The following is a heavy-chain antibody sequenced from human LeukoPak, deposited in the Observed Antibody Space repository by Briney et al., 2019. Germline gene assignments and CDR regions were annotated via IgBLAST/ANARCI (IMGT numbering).Heavy chain of an antibody. CDR3: ASDSSGYKRSS. Sequence: GGSLRLSCAASGFTFSSYSMNWVRQAPGKGLEWVSYISSSGSTIYYADSVKGRFTISRDNAKNSLYLQMNSLRAEDTAVYYCASDSSGYKRSSWGQGTLVTVSS. J-gene: IGHJ5*02. D-gene: IGHD3-22*01. CDR2: ISSSGSTI. V-gene: IGHV3-48*04. CDR1: GFTFSSYS.